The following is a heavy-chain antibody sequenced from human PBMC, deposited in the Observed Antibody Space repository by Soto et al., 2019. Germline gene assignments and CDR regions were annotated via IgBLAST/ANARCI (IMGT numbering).Heavy chain of an antibody. CDR1: GFSFSNFG. V-gene: IGHV3-30*19. CDR3: ASELPPDL. D-gene: IGHD2-15*01. J-gene: IGHJ5*02. Sequence: SLRLACVASGFSFSNFGMRWVRQAPGKGLEWVAVISSEEKTKQYAASVRGRFTISRDICKNILFLQTNNLRAEDSDIYYCASELPPDLWGQGTLVTVS. CDR2: ISSEEKTK.